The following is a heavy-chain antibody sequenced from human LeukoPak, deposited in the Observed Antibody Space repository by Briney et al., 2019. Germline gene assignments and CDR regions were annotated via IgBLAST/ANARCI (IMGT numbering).Heavy chain of an antibody. V-gene: IGHV4-59*12. D-gene: IGHD4-17*01. Sequence: SETLSLTCTVSGGSINSYYWSWIRQPPGKGLEWIGYIYYSGSTNYNPSLKSRVTISVHTSKNQFSLKLTSVSAADTAVYYCARDLTDYGDYEVYWSQGALVTVSS. CDR3: ARDLTDYGDYEVY. CDR2: IYYSGST. J-gene: IGHJ4*02. CDR1: GGSINSYY.